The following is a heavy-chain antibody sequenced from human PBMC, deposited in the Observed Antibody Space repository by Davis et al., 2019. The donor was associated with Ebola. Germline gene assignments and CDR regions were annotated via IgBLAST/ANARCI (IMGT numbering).Heavy chain of an antibody. J-gene: IGHJ4*02. D-gene: IGHD1-26*01. Sequence: AASVKVSCKASGGTFSSYAISWVRQAPGQGLEWMGRIIPMLGIANYAQKFQGRVTITADKSTSTAYMELSSLRSEDTAVYYCARDAGAVGDYWGQGTLVTVSS. CDR3: ARDAGAVGDY. CDR1: GGTFSSYA. CDR2: IIPMLGIA. V-gene: IGHV1-69*04.